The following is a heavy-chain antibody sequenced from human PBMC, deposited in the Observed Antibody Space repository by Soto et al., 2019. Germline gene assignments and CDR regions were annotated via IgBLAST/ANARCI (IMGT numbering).Heavy chain of an antibody. V-gene: IGHV3-30-3*01. Sequence: QVQLVESGGGVVQPGRSLKLSCAASGFTFSTYAMHWLRQAPGKGLEWVAVISYDGINKYYADSVKGRFTISRDNSKNTLYLPMNSLRGEDTAVFYCARDGASYWGQGTPVIVSS. CDR3: ARDGASY. CDR2: ISYDGINK. CDR1: GFTFSTYA. D-gene: IGHD3-16*01. J-gene: IGHJ4*02.